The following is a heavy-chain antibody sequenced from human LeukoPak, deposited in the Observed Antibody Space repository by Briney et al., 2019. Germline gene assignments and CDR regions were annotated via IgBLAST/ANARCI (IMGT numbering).Heavy chain of an antibody. CDR3: ARVVDGGSSWYSPMEY. V-gene: IGHV3-21*01. Sequence: PGGSLRPSCAASGFTFSSYSMNWVRQAPGKGLEWVSSISSSSSYIYYADSVKGRFTISRDNSKNTLYLQNSLRAEDTAVYYCARVVDGGSSWYSPMEYWGQGTLVTVSS. CDR1: GFTFSSYS. CDR2: ISSSSSYI. D-gene: IGHD6-13*01. J-gene: IGHJ4*02.